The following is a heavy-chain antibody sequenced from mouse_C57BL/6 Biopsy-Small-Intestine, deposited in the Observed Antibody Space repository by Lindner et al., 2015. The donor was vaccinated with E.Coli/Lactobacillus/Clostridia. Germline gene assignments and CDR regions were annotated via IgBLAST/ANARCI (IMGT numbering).Heavy chain of an antibody. CDR1: GYTFIDYY. CDR2: ITPNSGDT. Sequence: SVKVSCKASGYTFIDYYIHWVRQAPGQGLEWMGRITPNSGDTIFAQRFQGRVTMTRDTSFTTAYMELHGLKSEDTAVYYCARDGHRWNFDSWGRGTLVTVSP. V-gene: IGHV1-18*01. CDR3: ARDGHRWNFDS. D-gene: IGHD2-3*01. J-gene: IGHJ4*01.